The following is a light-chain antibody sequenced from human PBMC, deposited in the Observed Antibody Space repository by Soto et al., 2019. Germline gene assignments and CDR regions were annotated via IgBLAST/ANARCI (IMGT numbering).Light chain of an antibody. J-gene: IGLJ3*02. CDR2: ITTDGSH. Sequence: QPVLTQSPSASASLGASVKLTCTLSSGHINYAIAWHQHRPERGPRYLMMITTDGSHVKGDGIPNRFSGSSSGAERYLTISSLQSDDEADYYCQTWATGIRVFGGGTKVTV. CDR3: QTWATGIRV. V-gene: IGLV4-69*01. CDR1: SGHINYA.